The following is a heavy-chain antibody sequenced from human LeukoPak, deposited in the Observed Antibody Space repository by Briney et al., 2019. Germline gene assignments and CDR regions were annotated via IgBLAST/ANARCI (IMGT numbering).Heavy chain of an antibody. CDR2: IYYSGSA. V-gene: IGHV4-59*01. CDR3: ARDPKNMKTEYYFDY. CDR1: GGSINSYY. D-gene: IGHD1-14*01. J-gene: IGHJ4*02. Sequence: SETLSLTCTVSGGSINSYYWTWIRQPPGKGLEWIGYIYYSGSANYNPSLKSRVTISVDTSKNQFSLKLSSVTAADTAVYYCARDPKNMKTEYYFDYWGQGTLVTVSS.